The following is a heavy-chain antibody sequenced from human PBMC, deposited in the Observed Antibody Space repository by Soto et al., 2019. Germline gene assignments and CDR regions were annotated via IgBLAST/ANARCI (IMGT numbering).Heavy chain of an antibody. CDR2: IKEDGSEK. CDR1: GFTFSGYW. V-gene: IGHV3-7*01. D-gene: IGHD3-16*01. Sequence: EVQLVESGGGLVQPGGSLRLSCAASGFTFSGYWMTWVRQAPGKGLEWVANIKEDGSEKNYVDSVEGRFTISRDNAKNSLHLQMNSLRADDTAVYYCARGGSESDYWGQGTLVTVSS. J-gene: IGHJ4*02. CDR3: ARGGSESDY.